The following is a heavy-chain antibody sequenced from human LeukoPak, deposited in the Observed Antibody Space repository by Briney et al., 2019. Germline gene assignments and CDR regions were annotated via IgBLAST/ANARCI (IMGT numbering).Heavy chain of an antibody. D-gene: IGHD6-19*01. J-gene: IGHJ3*02. Sequence: GGPLRLSCAASGFTFSTYAMSWVRQAPGKGLEWVSSISGSGGGTYYADSAKGRFTISRDNSKNTLYLQMNSLRAEDTAVYYCAKATSGWLQAFDIWGQGTMVTVSS. CDR1: GFTFSTYA. V-gene: IGHV3-23*01. CDR3: AKATSGWLQAFDI. CDR2: ISGSGGGT.